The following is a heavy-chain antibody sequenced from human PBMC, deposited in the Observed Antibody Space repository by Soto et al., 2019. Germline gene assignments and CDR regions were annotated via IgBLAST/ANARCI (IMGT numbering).Heavy chain of an antibody. Sequence: QVQLVESGGGVVQPGRSLRVSCAASGFTFSSYGMHWVRQAPGKGLEWVAVIWYDGSNKYYADSVKGRFTISRDNSKNTLYLQMNSLRAEDTAVYYCARDQVGAIQHYFDFWGQGTLVTVSS. D-gene: IGHD1-26*01. V-gene: IGHV3-33*01. CDR3: ARDQVGAIQHYFDF. CDR1: GFTFSSYG. CDR2: IWYDGSNK. J-gene: IGHJ4*02.